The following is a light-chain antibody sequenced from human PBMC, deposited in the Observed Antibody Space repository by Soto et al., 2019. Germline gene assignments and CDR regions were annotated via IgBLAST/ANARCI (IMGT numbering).Light chain of an antibody. CDR3: SSYTSIHVV. Sequence: QSVLTQPASVSGSPGQSITISCTGTSSDVGGYNYVSWYQQHPVKAPKLMIYEVSNRPSGVSNRFSGSKSGNTASLTISGLQAEDEADYYCSSYTSIHVVFGGGTQLTVL. V-gene: IGLV2-14*01. CDR2: EVS. CDR1: SSDVGGYNY. J-gene: IGLJ2*01.